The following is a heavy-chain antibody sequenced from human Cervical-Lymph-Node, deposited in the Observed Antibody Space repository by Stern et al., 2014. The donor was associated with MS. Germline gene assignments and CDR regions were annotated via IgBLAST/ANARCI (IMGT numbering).Heavy chain of an antibody. CDR2: INANSGGT. J-gene: IGHJ4*02. Sequence: VQLVESGAEVRRPGASVKVACKASGFTFTSCYMHWVRQAPGPGLEWMGWINANSGGTNSAQKFQGRVTMTRDTSISTVYMDLTGLTSDDTAIYYCARDMSTVTTPYFDYWGQGTLVT. CDR1: GFTFTSCY. CDR3: ARDMSTVTTPYFDY. D-gene: IGHD4-17*01. V-gene: IGHV1-2*02.